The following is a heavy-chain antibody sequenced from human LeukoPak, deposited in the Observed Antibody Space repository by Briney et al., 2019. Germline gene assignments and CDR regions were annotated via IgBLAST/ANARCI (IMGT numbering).Heavy chain of an antibody. D-gene: IGHD3-10*01. Sequence: KSSETLSLTCAVYGGSFSSYYWSWIRQPPGKGLEWIGYIYYSGSTNYNPSLKSRVTISVDTSKNQFSLKPSSVTAADTAAYYCARDRSLWFGESLLDYWGQGTLVTVSS. CDR1: GGSFSSYY. J-gene: IGHJ4*02. V-gene: IGHV4-59*13. CDR2: IYYSGST. CDR3: ARDRSLWFGESLLDY.